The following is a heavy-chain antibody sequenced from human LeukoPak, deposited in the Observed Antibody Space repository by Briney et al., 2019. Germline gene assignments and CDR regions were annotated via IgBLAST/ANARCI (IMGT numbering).Heavy chain of an antibody. CDR1: GFTFSSYG. CDR3: AKDRRAGSDYYYYGMDV. V-gene: IGHV3-30*18. J-gene: IGHJ6*02. Sequence: PGGSLRLSCAASGFTFSSYGMHWVRQAPGKGLEWVAVIPYDGSNKYYADSVKGRFTISRDNSKNTLYLQMNSLRAEDTAVYYCAKDRRAGSDYYYYGMDVWGQGTTVTVSS. D-gene: IGHD6-19*01. CDR2: IPYDGSNK.